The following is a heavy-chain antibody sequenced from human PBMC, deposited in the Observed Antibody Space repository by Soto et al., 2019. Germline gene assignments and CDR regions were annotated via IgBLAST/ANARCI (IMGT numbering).Heavy chain of an antibody. D-gene: IGHD3-10*01. CDR1: GGTFNTYA. V-gene: IGHV1-69*19. Sequence: QVQLVQSGAEMKKPGSSVKVSCQSSGGTFNTYAMNWVRQAPGQGPEWMGDISPMFGAANYAPKFQGRVTISAYESTGTSYMKLSSLTSEDTAVYFCAREVQVHTPAFVYWGQGTLVTVSS. CDR3: AREVQVHTPAFVY. CDR2: ISPMFGAA. J-gene: IGHJ4*02.